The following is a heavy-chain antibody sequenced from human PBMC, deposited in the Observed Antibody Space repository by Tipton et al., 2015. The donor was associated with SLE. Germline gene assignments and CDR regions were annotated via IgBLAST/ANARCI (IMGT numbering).Heavy chain of an antibody. CDR3: AREGDSSANFYDHGVNV. V-gene: IGHV4-59*02. J-gene: IGHJ6*02. CDR1: GDSVRGSY. D-gene: IGHD2-21*01. Sequence: TLSLTCTVSGDSVRGSYWSWIRQPPGMGLEWIGFVYYGGSTNMGTTNYNPSLESRLDISLDTSKNQFSLKMSSVTAADTAIYYCAREGDSSANFYDHGVNVWGQGTTVTVSS. CDR2: VYYGGST.